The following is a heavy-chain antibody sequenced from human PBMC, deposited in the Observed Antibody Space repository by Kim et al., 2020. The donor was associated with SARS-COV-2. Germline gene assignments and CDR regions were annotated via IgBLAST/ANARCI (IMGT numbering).Heavy chain of an antibody. J-gene: IGHJ4*01. CDR3: ARDLKITMIVVGFDY. V-gene: IGHV3-33*05. CDR2: ISYDGSNK. D-gene: IGHD3-22*01. Sequence: GGSLRLSCAASGFTFSSYGMHWVRQAPGKGLEWVAVISYDGSNKYYADSVKGRFTISRDNSKNTLYLQMNSLRAEDTAVYYCARDLKITMIVVGFDYWGQGTLVTVSS. CDR1: GFTFSSYG.